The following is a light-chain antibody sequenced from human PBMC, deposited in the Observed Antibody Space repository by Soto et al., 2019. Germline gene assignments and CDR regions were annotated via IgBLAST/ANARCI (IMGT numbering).Light chain of an antibody. CDR1: SSDVGAYNF. CDR3: SYYAVSRTYV. J-gene: IGLJ1*01. Sequence: QSALTQPASVSGSPGQSITISCTGTSSDVGAYNFVSWHQQHPGKAPKLMINNVYDRPSGISYRFSGSKSGNTASLTISGLPGEDEDYYCCSYYAVSRTYVFGTGTKVTVL. CDR2: NVY. V-gene: IGLV2-14*03.